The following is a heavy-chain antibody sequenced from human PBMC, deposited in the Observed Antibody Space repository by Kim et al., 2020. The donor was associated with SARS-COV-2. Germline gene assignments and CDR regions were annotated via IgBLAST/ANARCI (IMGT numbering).Heavy chain of an antibody. V-gene: IGHV1-69*13. CDR2: IIPIFGTA. CDR1: GGTFSSYA. Sequence: SVKVSCKASGGTFSSYAISWVRQAPGQGLEWMGGIIPIFGTANYAQKFQGRVTITADESTSTAYMELSSLRSEDTAVYYCARDRGGSYGLGYFDYWGQGTLVTVSS. CDR3: ARDRGGSYGLGYFDY. D-gene: IGHD1-26*01. J-gene: IGHJ4*02.